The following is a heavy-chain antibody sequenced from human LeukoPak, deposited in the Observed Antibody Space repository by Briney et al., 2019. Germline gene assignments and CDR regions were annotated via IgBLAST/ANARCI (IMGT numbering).Heavy chain of an antibody. Sequence: PGGSLRLPCAASGFTFDDYGMSWVRQAPGKGLEWVSGINWNGGSTGYADSVKGRFTISRDNAKNSLYLQMNSLRVEDTAFYYCAKDNRRHYTSGPNPDSLHWGQGALVTVSS. D-gene: IGHD6-19*01. CDR2: INWNGGST. V-gene: IGHV3-20*04. CDR1: GFTFDDYG. CDR3: AKDNRRHYTSGPNPDSLH. J-gene: IGHJ4*02.